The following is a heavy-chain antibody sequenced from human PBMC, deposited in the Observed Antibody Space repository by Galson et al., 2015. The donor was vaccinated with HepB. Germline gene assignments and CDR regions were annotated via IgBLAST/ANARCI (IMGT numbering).Heavy chain of an antibody. J-gene: IGHJ4*02. V-gene: IGHV3-74*01. CDR2: INSDGTTI. D-gene: IGHD6-6*01. CDR3: ATAGSYRFDY. CDR1: GFAFSGYW. Sequence: SLRLSCAASGFAFSGYWMHWVRQAPGKGLMWVSRINSDGTTINYADSVKGRFTISRDNSKNTLSLQMNSLRAEDTGFYYCATAGSYRFDYWGQGTLATVSS.